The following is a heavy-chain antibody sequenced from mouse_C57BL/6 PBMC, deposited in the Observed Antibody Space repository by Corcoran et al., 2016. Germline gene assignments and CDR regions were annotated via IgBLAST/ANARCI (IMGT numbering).Heavy chain of an antibody. CDR1: GCTFTTYG. CDR2: INTYSGVP. J-gene: IGHJ1*03. CDR3: ARENYGSRYFDV. V-gene: IGHV9-3*01. D-gene: IGHD1-1*01. Sequence: QIQLVQSGPELKKPGETVKISCKASGCTFTTYGMSWVKQSPGKGLKWMGWINTYSGVPTYADDFKGRFAFSLETSASTAYLQINNLKNEDTATYFCARENYGSRYFDVWGTGTTVTVSS.